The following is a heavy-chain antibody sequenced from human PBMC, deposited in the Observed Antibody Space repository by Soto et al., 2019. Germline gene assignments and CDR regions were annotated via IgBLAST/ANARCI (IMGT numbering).Heavy chain of an antibody. CDR3: AKDGYRSTRNKPRDD. Sequence: EVQLLESGGGLVQPGGSLRLSCAASRFTFSSYAMCWVRQAPGKGLEWVSSISVSGGSPYYADSVKGRFTISRDNSKNTLYLQMNSQRAENTAVYDCAKDGYRSTRNKPRDDWGQGTLVTVAA. J-gene: IGHJ4*02. CDR1: RFTFSSYA. CDR2: ISVSGGSP. V-gene: IGHV3-23*01. D-gene: IGHD2-2*01.